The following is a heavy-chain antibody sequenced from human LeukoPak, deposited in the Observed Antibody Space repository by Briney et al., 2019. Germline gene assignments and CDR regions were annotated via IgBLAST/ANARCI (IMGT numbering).Heavy chain of an antibody. CDR1: GYTFTDYY. J-gene: IGHJ4*02. V-gene: IGHV1-2*02. CDR2: INPNSGGT. Sequence: ASVKVSCKTSGYTFTDYYMHWVRQAPGQELEWMGWINPNSGGTNYAQKFQGRVTMTRDTSISTAHMELSRLRSDDTAVYYCARGHYYYGVDCWGQGTLVTVSS. D-gene: IGHD3-22*01. CDR3: ARGHYYYGVDC.